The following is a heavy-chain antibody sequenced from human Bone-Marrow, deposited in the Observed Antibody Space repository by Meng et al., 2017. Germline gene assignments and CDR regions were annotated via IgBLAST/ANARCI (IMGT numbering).Heavy chain of an antibody. CDR2: ISGSGGST. J-gene: IGHJ3*02. D-gene: IGHD6-19*01. V-gene: IGHV3-23*01. CDR3: AVAVAGMAGDDAFDI. CDR1: GFTFSSYA. Sequence: GESLKISCAASGFTFSSYAMSWVRQAPGKGLEWVSAISGSGGSTYYADSVKGRFTISRDNSKNTLYLQRNSLRAEDTAVYYCAVAVAGMAGDDAFDIWGQGTMVTVSS.